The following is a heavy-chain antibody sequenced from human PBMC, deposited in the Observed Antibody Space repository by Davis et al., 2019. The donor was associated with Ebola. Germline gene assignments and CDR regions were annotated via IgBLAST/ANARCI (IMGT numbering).Heavy chain of an antibody. Sequence: MPSETLSLTCGVYGGSFSGYYWSWIRQPPGKGLEWIGEINHSGSTNYNPSLKSRVTISVDTSKNQFSLKLNSLTAADTGVYYCARGSDGGNSADSWGQGTLVTVSS. CDR2: INHSGST. D-gene: IGHD4-23*01. V-gene: IGHV4-34*01. CDR1: GGSFSGYY. CDR3: ARGSDGGNSADS. J-gene: IGHJ5*01.